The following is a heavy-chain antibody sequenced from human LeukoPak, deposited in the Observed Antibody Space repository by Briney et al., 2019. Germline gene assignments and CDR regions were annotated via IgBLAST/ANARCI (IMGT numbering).Heavy chain of an antibody. J-gene: IGHJ4*02. CDR3: ARLVYDSRGYYFDY. V-gene: IGHV4-59*08. CDR2: IRYSGSA. D-gene: IGHD3-22*01. CDR1: GGSISTYY. Sequence: SETLSLTCTVPGGSISTYYWSWIRQPPGKGLEWIGYIRYSGSANYNPSLRSRVTISIDTSKNQFSLKLSSVTAADTAVYHCARLVYDSRGYYFDYWGQGTLVTVSS.